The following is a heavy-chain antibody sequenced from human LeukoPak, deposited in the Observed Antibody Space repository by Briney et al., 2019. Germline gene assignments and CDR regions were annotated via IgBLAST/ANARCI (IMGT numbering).Heavy chain of an antibody. V-gene: IGHV1-8*01. CDR3: ARAPSTVGATKDY. D-gene: IGHD1-26*01. Sequence: ASVTVSCKASGYTFTSYDISWVRQAPGQGLEWMGWMNPNSGNTGYAHNFQGRVTLTTNTSISTAYMELRSLRSEDTAVYYCARAPSTVGATKDYWGQGTLVTVSS. J-gene: IGHJ4*02. CDR1: GYTFTSYD. CDR2: MNPNSGNT.